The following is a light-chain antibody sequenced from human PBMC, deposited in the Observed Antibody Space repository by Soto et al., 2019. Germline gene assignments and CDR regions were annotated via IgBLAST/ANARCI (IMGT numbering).Light chain of an antibody. Sequence: IQMTQSPSTLSASVGDTVTITCRASQSISRWLAWYQQKPGKAPKILISDASILENGVPSRFSGTGSGTEFTLTISNLQPDDFATYFCQQYNSFSLITFGQGTLLEIK. V-gene: IGKV1-5*01. J-gene: IGKJ5*01. CDR3: QQYNSFSLIT. CDR1: QSISRW. CDR2: DAS.